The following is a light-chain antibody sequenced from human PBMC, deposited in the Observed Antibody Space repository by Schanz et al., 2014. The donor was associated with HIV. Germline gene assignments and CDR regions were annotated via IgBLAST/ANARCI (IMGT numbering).Light chain of an antibody. V-gene: IGKV1-9*01. J-gene: IGKJ2*01. CDR1: QDISTY. Sequence: DIQLSQSPSFLSASVGDRVTVTCRASQDISTYLAWYQQKPGKAPNLLIYAASTLHTGVPLRFSGSGSGTEFTLTISSLQPDDFATYYCQQYTGDYSFGQGTKLEIK. CDR3: QQYTGDYS. CDR2: AAS.